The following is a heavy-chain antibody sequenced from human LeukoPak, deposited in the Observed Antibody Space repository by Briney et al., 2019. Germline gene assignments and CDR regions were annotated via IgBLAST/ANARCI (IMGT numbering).Heavy chain of an antibody. V-gene: IGHV1-46*01. J-gene: IGHJ4*02. CDR3: ARGRRITMIVVALDY. Sequence: GASVKVSCKASGYTFTSYYMHWVRQAPGQGLEWMGIINPSGGSTSYAQKFQGRVTMTRDTSTSTVYMELSSLGSEDTAVYYCARGRRITMIVVALDYWGQGTLVTVSS. CDR2: INPSGGST. CDR1: GYTFTSYY. D-gene: IGHD3-22*01.